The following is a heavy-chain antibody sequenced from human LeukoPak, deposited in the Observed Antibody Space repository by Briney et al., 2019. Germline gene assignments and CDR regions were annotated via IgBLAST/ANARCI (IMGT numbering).Heavy chain of an antibody. J-gene: IGHJ4*02. CDR3: ARDPSPYYYDSSGYSLFDY. V-gene: IGHV4-31*03. Sequence: SETLSLTCTVSGGSISSGGYYWSWIRQHPGKGLEWIGYIYYSGSTYYNPSLKSRVTISVDTSKNQFSLKLSSVTAADTAVYYCARDPSPYYYDSSGYSLFDYWGQGTLVTVSS. CDR2: IYYSGST. CDR1: GGSISSGGYY. D-gene: IGHD3-22*01.